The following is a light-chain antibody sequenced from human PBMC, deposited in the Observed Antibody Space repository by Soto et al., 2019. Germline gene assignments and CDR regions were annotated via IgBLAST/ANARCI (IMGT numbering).Light chain of an antibody. CDR3: LQHNGYHPWT. CDR2: AAS. Sequence: DIQMTQSPSSLSASVGDRVTITCRASQGIRTDLGWYQQKPGKAPKRMIYAASSLQSGVPSRFSGSGSGTEFTLTISSLQPEDFATYYCLQHNGYHPWTFGQGTKVEIK. J-gene: IGKJ1*01. CDR1: QGIRTD. V-gene: IGKV1-17*01.